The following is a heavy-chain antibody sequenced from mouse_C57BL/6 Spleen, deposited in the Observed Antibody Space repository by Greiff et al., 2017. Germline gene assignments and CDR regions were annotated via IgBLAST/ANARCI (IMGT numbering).Heavy chain of an antibody. D-gene: IGHD1-2*01. Sequence: QVQLQQPGAELVMPGASVKLSCKASGYTFTSYWMHWVKQRPGQGLEWIGEIDPSDSSTNYNQKFKGKSTLTVDKSSSTAYMQLSSLTSEDSAVXYCARRATAGFDYWGQGTTLTVSS. CDR1: GYTFTSYW. CDR2: IDPSDSST. J-gene: IGHJ2*01. CDR3: ARRATAGFDY. V-gene: IGHV1-69*01.